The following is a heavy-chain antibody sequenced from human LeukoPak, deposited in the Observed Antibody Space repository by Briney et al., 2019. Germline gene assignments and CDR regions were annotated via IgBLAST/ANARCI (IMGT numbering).Heavy chain of an antibody. V-gene: IGHV4-34*01. CDR1: GGSFSGYY. CDR3: ATYSNYDFDY. CDR2: INHSGST. J-gene: IGHJ4*02. D-gene: IGHD4-11*01. Sequence: SETLSLTCAVYGGSFSGYYWSSIRQPPGKGLEWIGEINHSGSTNYNPSLKSRVTISVDTSKNQFSLKLSSVTAADTAVYYCATYSNYDFDYWGQGTLVTVSS.